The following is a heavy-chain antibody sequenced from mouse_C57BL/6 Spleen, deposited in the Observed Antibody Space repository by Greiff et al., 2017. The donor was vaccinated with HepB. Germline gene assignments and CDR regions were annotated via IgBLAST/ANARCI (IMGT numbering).Heavy chain of an antibody. J-gene: IGHJ2*01. V-gene: IGHV1-69*01. CDR3: ARSAGTGIDY. D-gene: IGHD4-1*01. CDR1: GYTFTSYW. Sequence: VKLQQPGAELVMPGASVKLSCKASGYTFTSYWMHWVKQRPGQGLEWIGEIDPSDSYTNYNQKFKGKSTLTVDKSSSTAYMQLSSLTSEDSAVYYCARSAGTGIDYWGQGTTLTVSS. CDR2: IDPSDSYT.